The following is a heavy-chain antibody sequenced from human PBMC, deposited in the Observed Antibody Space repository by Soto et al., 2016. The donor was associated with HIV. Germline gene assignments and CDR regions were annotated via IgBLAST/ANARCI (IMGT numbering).Heavy chain of an antibody. Sequence: VQLAESGGGVVGPGGSLRLSCAASGFTFSDYYMSWIRQAPGKGLEWVSYISSSSSYTNYADSVKGRFTISRDNAKNSLYLQMNSLRADDTAVYYCARDLGLGDRYCSSTSCSQANDAFDIWAKGQWSPSLQ. J-gene: IGHJ3*02. CDR2: ISSSSSYT. V-gene: IGHV3-11*05. D-gene: IGHD2-2*01. CDR3: ARDLGLGDRYCSSTSCSQANDAFDI. CDR1: GFTFSDYY.